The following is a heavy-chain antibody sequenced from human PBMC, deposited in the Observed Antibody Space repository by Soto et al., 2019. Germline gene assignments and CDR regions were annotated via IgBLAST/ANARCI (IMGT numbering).Heavy chain of an antibody. D-gene: IGHD1-1*01. CDR1: GGSFSGYY. CDR2: INHSGST. Sequence: SETLSLTCAVYGGSFSGYYWSWIRQPPGKGLEWIGEINHSGSTNYNPSLKSRVTISVDTSKNQFSLKLSSVTAAGTAVYYCARVITTPYYYYGMDVWGQGTTVTVSS. J-gene: IGHJ6*02. CDR3: ARVITTPYYYYGMDV. V-gene: IGHV4-34*01.